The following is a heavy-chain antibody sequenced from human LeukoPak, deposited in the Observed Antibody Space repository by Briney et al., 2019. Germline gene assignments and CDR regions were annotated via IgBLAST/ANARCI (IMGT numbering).Heavy chain of an antibody. CDR2: ISGSSGSI. V-gene: IGHV3-23*01. Sequence: LTGGSLRLSCAASGFTFSSYAMSWVRQAPGKGLEWVSHISGSSGSIYYADSVKGRFTISRDNSKNTLYLQLNSLRAGDTATYYCAKGPPFCSSTTCSLFEYWGQGTLVTVSS. CDR1: GFTFSSYA. J-gene: IGHJ4*02. CDR3: AKGPPFCSSTTCSLFEY. D-gene: IGHD2-2*01.